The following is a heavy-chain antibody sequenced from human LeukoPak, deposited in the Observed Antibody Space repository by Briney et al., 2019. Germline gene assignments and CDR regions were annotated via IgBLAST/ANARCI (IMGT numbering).Heavy chain of an antibody. CDR3: AREGYYDFWSGYKYNWFDP. CDR1: GFTFSSYW. Sequence: GGSLRLSCAASGFTFSSYWMSWVRQAPGKGLEWVSYISSSGSTIYYADSVKGRFTISRDNAKNSLYLQMNSLRAEDTAVYYCAREGYYDFWSGYKYNWFDPWGQGTLVTVSS. CDR2: ISSSGSTI. V-gene: IGHV3-48*04. J-gene: IGHJ5*02. D-gene: IGHD3-3*01.